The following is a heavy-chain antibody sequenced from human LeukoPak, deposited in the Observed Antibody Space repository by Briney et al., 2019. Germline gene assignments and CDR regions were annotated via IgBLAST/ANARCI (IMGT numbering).Heavy chain of an antibody. J-gene: IGHJ5*02. CDR1: GYTFTSYG. CDR2: ISAYNGNT. V-gene: IGHV1-18*01. D-gene: IGHD3-10*01. CDR3: ARDLTPFGEKYNWFDP. Sequence: ASVKVSCKASGYTFTSYGISWVRQAPGQGLEWMGRISAYNGNTNYAQKLQGRVTMTTDTSTSTAYMELRSLRSDDTAVYYCARDLTPFGEKYNWFDPWGQGTLVTVSS.